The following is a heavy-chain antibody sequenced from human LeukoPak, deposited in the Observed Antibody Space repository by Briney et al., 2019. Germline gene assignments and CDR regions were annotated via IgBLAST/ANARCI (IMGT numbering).Heavy chain of an antibody. CDR3: ARGIPLDH. Sequence: GGSLRLSCAASGFXFSSYEINWVRQAPGKGLEWVSYISSSGNTIYYADSVKGRFTISRDNTKKSLYLQMNSLRAEDTAVYYCARGIPLDHWGQGTLVTVSS. J-gene: IGHJ4*02. V-gene: IGHV3-48*03. CDR2: ISSSGNTI. CDR1: GFXFSSYE.